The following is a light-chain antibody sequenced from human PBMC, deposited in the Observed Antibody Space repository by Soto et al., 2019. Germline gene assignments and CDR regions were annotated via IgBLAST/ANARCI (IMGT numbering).Light chain of an antibody. CDR1: SGDVGSYNL. Sequence: QSVLTQPASVSGSPGQSITISCTGSSGDVGSYNLVSWYQQHPDKAPKLMIYEVSKRPPGVSNRFFGSKSGNTASLTISGLQAEDEAYYCCCSYADTSILFGGVTQLTVL. J-gene: IGLJ2*01. CDR3: CSYADTSIL. V-gene: IGLV2-23*02. CDR2: EVS.